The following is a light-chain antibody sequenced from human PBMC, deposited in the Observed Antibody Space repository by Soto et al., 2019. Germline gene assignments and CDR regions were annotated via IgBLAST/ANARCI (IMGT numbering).Light chain of an antibody. J-gene: IGLJ2*01. CDR3: QSYDSRLSGYVV. V-gene: IGLV1-40*01. CDR2: GNS. Sequence: QSVLTQPPSVSGAPGQRVTISCTGSSSNIGAGYDVHWYQQLPGTAPKLLIYGNSNRPSGVPDRFSGSKSGTSASLAITGRQAEDEADYYCQSYDSRLSGYVVFGGGTKLTVL. CDR1: SSNIGAGYD.